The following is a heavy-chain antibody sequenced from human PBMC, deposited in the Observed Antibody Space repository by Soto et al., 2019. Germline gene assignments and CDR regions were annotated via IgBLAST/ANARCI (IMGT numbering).Heavy chain of an antibody. V-gene: IGHV4-31*03. D-gene: IGHD3-22*01. CDR1: GGSISSGGYY. CDR3: ARDFRPSDSSGSYYIDY. J-gene: IGHJ4*02. Sequence: PSETLSLTCTVSGGSISSGGYYWSWIRQHPGKGLEWIGYIYYSGSTYYNPSLKSRVTISVDTSKNQFSLKLSSVTAADTAVYYCARDFRPSDSSGSYYIDYWGQGTLVTVSS. CDR2: IYYSGST.